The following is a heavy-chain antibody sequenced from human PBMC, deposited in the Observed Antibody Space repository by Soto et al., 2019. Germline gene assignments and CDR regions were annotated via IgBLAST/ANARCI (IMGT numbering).Heavy chain of an antibody. V-gene: IGHV1-2*04. J-gene: IGHJ3*02. CDR1: GYTFTVYY. CDR3: ARGTPNDIVVVVAATNDAFDI. CDR2: INPNSGGT. D-gene: IGHD2-15*01. Sequence: ASVKVSCKASGYTFTVYYMHSVRQAPGQGLEWMGWINPNSGGTNYAQKFQGWVTMTRDTSISTAYMELSRRRSDDTAVYYCARGTPNDIVVVVAATNDAFDIWGQGTMVTVSS.